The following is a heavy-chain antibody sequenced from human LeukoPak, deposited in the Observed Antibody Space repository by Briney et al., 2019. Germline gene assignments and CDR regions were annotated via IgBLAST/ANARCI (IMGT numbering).Heavy chain of an antibody. Sequence: GESLKISCKCSGYSFTSYWIGWVRDMPGKGLDWMGLIYPADSDTTYSPSFPGHITISDDKSIRTAYLQWTSLKASDTAMYYCARLSGMIVDYWGQGTLVTVSS. CDR2: IYPADSDT. CDR1: GYSFTSYW. CDR3: ARLSGMIVDY. D-gene: IGHD3-22*01. V-gene: IGHV5-51*01. J-gene: IGHJ4*02.